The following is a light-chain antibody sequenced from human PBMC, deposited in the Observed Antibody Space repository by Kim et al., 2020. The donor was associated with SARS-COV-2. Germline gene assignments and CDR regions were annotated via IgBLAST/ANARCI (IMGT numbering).Light chain of an antibody. CDR3: TSRDSNDNVV. CDR1: SLRSYY. Sequence: SSELTQYPAVSVALGQTVRSTCQGDSLRSYYATWYQQKPGQAPKVVIYGKDYRPSGIPYRFSGSNSGNTAYLTITGTQAGDGADYYCTSRDSNDNVVFGGGTKVTVL. V-gene: IGLV3-19*01. J-gene: IGLJ2*01. CDR2: GKD.